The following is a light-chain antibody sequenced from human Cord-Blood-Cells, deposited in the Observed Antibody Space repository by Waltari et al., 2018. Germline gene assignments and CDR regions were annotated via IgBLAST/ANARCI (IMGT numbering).Light chain of an antibody. CDR1: SRDVVGYNH. CDR2: DVS. Sequence: QSALTQPASGSGSPGKSITISCPGTSRDVVGYNHFSWHQQHPGKAPKLMIYDVSNRPSGVSNRFSGSKSGNTASLTISGLQAEDEADYYCSSYTSSSTVVFGGGTKLTVL. V-gene: IGLV2-14*01. J-gene: IGLJ2*01. CDR3: SSYTSSSTVV.